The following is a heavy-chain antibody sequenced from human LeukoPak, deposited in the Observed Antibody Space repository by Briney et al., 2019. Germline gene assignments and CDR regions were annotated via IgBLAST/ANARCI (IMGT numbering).Heavy chain of an antibody. Sequence: ASVKVSCKASGYTFTGYYMHWVRQAPGQGLEWMGRINPNSGGTNYAQKFQGRVIMTRDTSISTAYMELSRLRSDDTAVYYCARETYDYGSGSLFDYWGQGTLVTVSS. D-gene: IGHD3-10*01. CDR2: INPNSGGT. CDR3: ARETYDYGSGSLFDY. CDR1: GYTFTGYY. J-gene: IGHJ4*02. V-gene: IGHV1-2*06.